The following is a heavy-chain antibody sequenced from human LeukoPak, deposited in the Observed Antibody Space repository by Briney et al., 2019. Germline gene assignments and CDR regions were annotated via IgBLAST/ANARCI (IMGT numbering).Heavy chain of an antibody. V-gene: IGHV3-7*01. D-gene: IGHD1-26*01. CDR3: ARRVVGGTDYFDY. CDR2: IKIDGTEK. J-gene: IGHJ4*02. CDR1: GFAFGTYW. Sequence: PGGSLRLSCAASGFAFGTYWMTWVRQAPGKGLEWVANIKIDGTEKRYADSVKGRFTISRDNAKNSLYLQMSSLRAEDTAVYDCARRVVGGTDYFDYWGQGTLVTVSS.